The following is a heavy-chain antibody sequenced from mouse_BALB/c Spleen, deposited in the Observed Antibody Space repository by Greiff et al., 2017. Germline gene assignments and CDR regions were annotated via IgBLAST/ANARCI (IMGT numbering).Heavy chain of an antibody. CDR1: GFTFSNYW. CDR3: TREVLRLDYAMDY. V-gene: IGHV6-6*02. CDR2: IRLKSNNYAT. D-gene: IGHD1-2*01. Sequence: EVQGVESGGGLVQPGGSMKLSCVASGFTFSNYWMNWVRQSPEKGLEWVAEIRLKSNNYATHYAESVKGRFTISRDDSKSSVYLQMNNLRAEDTGIYYCTREVLRLDYAMDYWGQGTSVTVSS. J-gene: IGHJ4*01.